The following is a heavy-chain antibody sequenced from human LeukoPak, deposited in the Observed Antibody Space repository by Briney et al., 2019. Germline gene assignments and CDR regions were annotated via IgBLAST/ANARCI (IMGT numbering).Heavy chain of an antibody. V-gene: IGHV4-59*01. Sequence: PSETLSLTCNVSGGTISSYHWSWIRQSPGKGLEWIGFIYSTGSTIYNPSLKSRVTISVDTSKNQFSLKLTSVTAADTAVYYCARRHIAAASTLEYWGQGPLVTVSS. CDR2: IYSTGST. J-gene: IGHJ4*02. D-gene: IGHD6-13*01. CDR3: ARRHIAAASTLEY. CDR1: GGTISSYH.